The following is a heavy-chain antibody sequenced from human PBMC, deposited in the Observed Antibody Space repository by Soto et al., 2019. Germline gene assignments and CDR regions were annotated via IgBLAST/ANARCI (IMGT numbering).Heavy chain of an antibody. CDR1: GFTFSSYA. CDR3: AKGRDIFDY. J-gene: IGHJ4*02. D-gene: IGHD3-9*01. CDR2: ISGSGGST. Sequence: EVQLLESGGGLVQPGGSLRLSCAASGFTFSSYAMSWVRQAPGRGLEWVSGISGSGGSTWYVDPVKGRFTISRDNSKNTVYLQMNRLRAGGQALYNLAKGRDIFDYWGQGTLVTVSS. V-gene: IGHV3-23*01.